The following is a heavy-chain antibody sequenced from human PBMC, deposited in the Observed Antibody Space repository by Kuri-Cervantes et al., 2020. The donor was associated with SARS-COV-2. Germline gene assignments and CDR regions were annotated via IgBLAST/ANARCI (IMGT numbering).Heavy chain of an antibody. V-gene: IGHV3-30*03. CDR2: ITYDGSNK. J-gene: IGHJ5*02. CDR3: ARGGEDFVQETRNWFEP. CDR1: GITFSNSV. Sequence: GGSLRLSCAVSGITFSNSVMHWVRQAPGKGLEWVALITYDGSNKFYADSVKGRFTISRGNAKNSLFLQMNSLRADDTAVYYCARGGEDFVQETRNWFEPWGRGTQVTVSS. D-gene: IGHD2-8*01.